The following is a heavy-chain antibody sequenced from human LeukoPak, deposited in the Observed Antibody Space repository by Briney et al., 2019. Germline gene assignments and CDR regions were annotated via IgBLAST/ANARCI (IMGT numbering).Heavy chain of an antibody. CDR2: ISSSGSTI. J-gene: IGHJ3*02. CDR3: ARDPGTYCSGGSCYLHAFDI. CDR1: GFTFSSYE. D-gene: IGHD2-15*01. Sequence: QSGGSLRLSCAASGFTFSSYEMNWVRQAPGKGLEWVSYISSSGSTIYYADSVKGRFTISRDNAKNSLYLQMNSLRAEDTAVYYCARDPGTYCSGGSCYLHAFDIWGQGTMVTVSS. V-gene: IGHV3-48*03.